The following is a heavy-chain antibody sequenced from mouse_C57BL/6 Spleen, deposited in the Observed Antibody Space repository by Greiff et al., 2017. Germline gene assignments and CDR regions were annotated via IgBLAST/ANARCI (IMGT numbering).Heavy chain of an antibody. D-gene: IGHD3-2*02. V-gene: IGHV1-74*01. J-gene: IGHJ2*01. CDR3: AIGDSGDPFDY. CDR1: GYTFTSYW. Sequence: VQLQQPGAELVKPGASVKVSCKASGYTFTSYWMHWVKQRPGQGLEWIGRIHPSDSDTNYNQKFKGKATLTVDKSSSTAYMQLISLTSEDSAVYYCAIGDSGDPFDYWGQGTTLTVSS. CDR2: IHPSDSDT.